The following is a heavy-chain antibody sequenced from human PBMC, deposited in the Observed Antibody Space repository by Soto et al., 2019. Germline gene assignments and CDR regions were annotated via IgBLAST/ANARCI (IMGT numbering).Heavy chain of an antibody. J-gene: IGHJ4*02. CDR2: IYYSGRT. V-gene: IGHV4-39*01. CDR3: ARQASEGYSSSPFRY. CDR1: GGSITSGSYY. Sequence: SETLSLTCTVSGGSITSGSYYWGWIRQPPGKGLEWIGSIYYSGRTGYNPSLKSRVTISIDTSKNQFSLKVTSLTVADTAVYYCARQASEGYSSSPFRYWGQGTLVTVSS. D-gene: IGHD6-6*01.